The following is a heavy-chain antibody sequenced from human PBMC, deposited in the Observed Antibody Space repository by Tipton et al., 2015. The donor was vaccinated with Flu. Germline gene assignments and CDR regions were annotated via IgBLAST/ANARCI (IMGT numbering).Heavy chain of an antibody. Sequence: TLYLTCTVSGGSISSGSYYWGWIRQPAGKGLEWIGRVYTSGSTNYNPSLKSRVTISVDTSKNQFSLKLSSVTAADTAVYYCASESDSSGYEDAFDIWGQGTMVTVSS. V-gene: IGHV4-61*02. CDR2: VYTSGST. J-gene: IGHJ3*02. CDR3: ASESDSSGYEDAFDI. D-gene: IGHD3-22*01. CDR1: GGSISSGSYY.